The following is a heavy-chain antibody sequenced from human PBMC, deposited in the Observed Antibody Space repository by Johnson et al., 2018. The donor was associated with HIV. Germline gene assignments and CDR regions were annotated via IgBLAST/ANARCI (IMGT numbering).Heavy chain of an antibody. CDR2: IFSDGNT. J-gene: IGHJ3*02. V-gene: IGHV3-53*01. CDR1: GFIFSRSW. D-gene: IGHD4-17*01. Sequence: GFIFSRSWMHWVRQVPGKGLEWVSVIFSDGNTYYADSVKGRFTISRDNSKNTLYLQMNSLRAEDTAVYYCAREGTVSYGGAFDIWGQGTMVTVSS. CDR3: AREGTVSYGGAFDI.